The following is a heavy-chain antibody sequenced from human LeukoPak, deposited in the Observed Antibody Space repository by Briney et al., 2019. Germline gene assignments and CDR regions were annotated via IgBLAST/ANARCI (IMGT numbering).Heavy chain of an antibody. D-gene: IGHD1-26*01. J-gene: IGHJ5*02. Sequence: GGSLRLSCAASVFTFSTYNMNWVRQAPGKGLEWVSSITSSSRYTFYADSVKGRFTISRDNAKNSLYLQMNSLRSEDTAVYYCARDNSVGDTAWWFDPWGQGTLVTVSS. CDR1: VFTFSTYN. CDR2: ITSSSRYT. V-gene: IGHV3-21*04. CDR3: ARDNSVGDTAWWFDP.